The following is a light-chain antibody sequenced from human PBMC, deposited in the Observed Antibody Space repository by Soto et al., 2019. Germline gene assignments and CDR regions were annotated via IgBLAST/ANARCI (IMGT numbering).Light chain of an antibody. CDR1: QSISSC. V-gene: IGKV1-5*01. Sequence: DIQMTQSPSTLSSSVVDRVTISFRASQSISSCLAWYQQKRGKGPKLLIYDASSLESGVPSRFSGSGSGTEFTLTISSLQPDDFATYYCQQYNSYSRTFGQGTKVDI. J-gene: IGKJ1*01. CDR2: DAS. CDR3: QQYNSYSRT.